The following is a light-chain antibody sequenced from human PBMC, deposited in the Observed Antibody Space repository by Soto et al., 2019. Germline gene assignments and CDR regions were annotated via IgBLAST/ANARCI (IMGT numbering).Light chain of an antibody. J-gene: IGKJ1*01. CDR1: QSIGSW. CDR2: KAS. Sequence: DIQMTQSPSTLSASVGDRVTITCRASQSIGSWLAWYQQKPGKAPKLLIYKASSLESGVPSRFSGSGSGTEFTINISSLQPDDFASYYCQQYGSYSPWTFGQGTKVEIK. V-gene: IGKV1-5*03. CDR3: QQYGSYSPWT.